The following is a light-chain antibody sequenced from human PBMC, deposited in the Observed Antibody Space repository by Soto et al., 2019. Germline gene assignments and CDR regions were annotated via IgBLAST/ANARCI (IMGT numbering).Light chain of an antibody. Sequence: DIVMTQSPDSLAVSLGERATINCKSSQSVFYSSNNKNYSSWYQQKPGQPPKLLIYWASTRESGVPDRFSGSGSGTDFTLTISSLQAEDVAVYYCQQFYSIPLTFGGGTKVEIK. J-gene: IGKJ4*01. V-gene: IGKV4-1*01. CDR3: QQFYSIPLT. CDR2: WAS. CDR1: QSVFYSSNNKNY.